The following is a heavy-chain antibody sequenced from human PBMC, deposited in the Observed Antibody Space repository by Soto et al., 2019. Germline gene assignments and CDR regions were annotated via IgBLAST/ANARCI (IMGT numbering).Heavy chain of an antibody. J-gene: IGHJ4*02. CDR3: ARHDTRVLLWFGEFMN. CDR2: IYYSGST. D-gene: IGHD3-10*01. Sequence: QLQLQESGPGLVKPSETLSLTCTVSGGSTSSSSYYWGWIRQPPGKGLEWIGSIYYSGSTYYNPSLMSRVTISVDTSKNQFSLKLSSVTAADTAVYYCARHDTRVLLWFGEFMNWGQGTLVTVSS. CDR1: GGSTSSSSYY. V-gene: IGHV4-39*01.